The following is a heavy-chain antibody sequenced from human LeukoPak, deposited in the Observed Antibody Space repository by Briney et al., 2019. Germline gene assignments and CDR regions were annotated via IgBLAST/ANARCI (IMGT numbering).Heavy chain of an antibody. J-gene: IGHJ4*02. CDR1: GFTFSSYG. D-gene: IGHD1-26*01. CDR3: ARVGATTLRYSDY. Sequence: PGGSLRLSCAASGFTFSSYGMHWVRQAPGKGLEWVAVISYDRSNKYYADSVKGRFIISRDNSKNTLYLQMNSLRAEDTAVYYCARVGATTLRYSDYWGQGTLVTVSS. V-gene: IGHV3-30*03. CDR2: ISYDRSNK.